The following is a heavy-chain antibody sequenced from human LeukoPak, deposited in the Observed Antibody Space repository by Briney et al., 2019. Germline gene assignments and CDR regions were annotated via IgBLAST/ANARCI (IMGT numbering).Heavy chain of an antibody. J-gene: IGHJ3*02. V-gene: IGHV4-38-2*01. D-gene: IGHD1/OR15-1a*01. CDR1: GYSISSGYY. CDR3: AILTIRGAFDI. CDR2: TYHSGST. Sequence: SETLSLTCAVSGYSISSGYYWGWIRQPPGKGLEWIGSTYHSGSTYYNPSLKSRVTISVDTSKNQFSLKLSSVTAADTAVYYCAILTIRGAFDIWGQGTMVTVSS.